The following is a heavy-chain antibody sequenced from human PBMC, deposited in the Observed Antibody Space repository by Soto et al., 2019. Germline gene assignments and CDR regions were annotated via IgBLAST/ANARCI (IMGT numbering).Heavy chain of an antibody. CDR3: AAEVGFGPLFDY. CDR2: IYYSGST. CDR1: GGSISSGGYY. D-gene: IGHD3-3*01. Sequence: SVNLSLTCTVSGGSISSGGYYWSWIHKPPGKGLEWIGYIYYSGSTYYNPSLKSRVTISVDTSKNQFSLKLTSVTAADTAVYYCAAEVGFGPLFDYWGQGTLVTVSS. V-gene: IGHV4-30-4*01. J-gene: IGHJ4*02.